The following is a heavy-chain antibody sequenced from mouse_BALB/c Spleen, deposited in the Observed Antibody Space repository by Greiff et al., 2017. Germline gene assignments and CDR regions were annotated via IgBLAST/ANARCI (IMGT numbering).Heavy chain of an antibody. D-gene: IGHD1-1*01. Sequence: VQLQQSGPELVKPGASVKMSCKASGYTFTSYVMHWVKQKPGQGLEWIGYINPYNDGTKYNEKFKGKATLTSDKSSSTAYMELSSLTSEDSAVYYCARSDTTVEAPVFDVWGAGTTVTVSS. CDR1: GYTFTSYV. CDR3: ARSDTTVEAPVFDV. V-gene: IGHV1-14*01. J-gene: IGHJ1*01. CDR2: INPYNDGT.